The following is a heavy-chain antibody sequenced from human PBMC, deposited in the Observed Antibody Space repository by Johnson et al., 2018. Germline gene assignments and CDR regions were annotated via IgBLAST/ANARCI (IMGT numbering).Heavy chain of an antibody. D-gene: IGHD3-22*01. CDR3: ARGVTLMWGSPNAFDV. Sequence: VQLVQSGGGVVQPGRSLRLSCAASGFTFSSYAMSWVRQAPGRGLEWVSAISGSGDRIYYADSVKGRFTISRDNSKNTLDLQMNSLRAEDTAVYYCARGVTLMWGSPNAFDVWGQGTMVTVSS. J-gene: IGHJ3*01. CDR2: ISGSGDRI. CDR1: GFTFSSYA. V-gene: IGHV3-23*04.